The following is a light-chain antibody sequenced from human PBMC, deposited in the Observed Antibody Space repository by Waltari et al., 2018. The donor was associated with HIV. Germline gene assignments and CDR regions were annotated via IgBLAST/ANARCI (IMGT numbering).Light chain of an antibody. V-gene: IGKV3-15*01. CDR2: GVS. CDR3: QQFNFWPRT. CDR1: QSVGKF. J-gene: IGKJ1*01. Sequence: EIVMTQSPVTLSVSPGDSATLSCSARQSVGKFFAWYQQRPGQAPRLLMHGVSNRAAGVPARFVGSGSGTEVNLTISSLQSDDSAVYFCQQFNFWPRTFGQGTKVEV.